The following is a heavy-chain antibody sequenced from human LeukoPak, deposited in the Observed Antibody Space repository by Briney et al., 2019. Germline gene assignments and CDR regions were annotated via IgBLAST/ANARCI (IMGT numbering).Heavy chain of an antibody. CDR2: LTYTGGPP. Sequence: GGSLRLSCAVSGITFSNYAMSGGRQAPGKGLEWGSALTYTGGPPDYADSVRGGFTISRDNFRNTLYLQMNSLRAEDTAVYYCTRDPGIVQAGGLFDPWGQGTLVTVSS. CDR1: GITFSNYA. D-gene: IGHD6-13*01. CDR3: TRDPGIVQAGGLFDP. J-gene: IGHJ5*02. V-gene: IGHV3-23*01.